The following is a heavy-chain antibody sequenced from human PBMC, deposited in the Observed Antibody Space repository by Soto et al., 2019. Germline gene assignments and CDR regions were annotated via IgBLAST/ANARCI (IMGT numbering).Heavy chain of an antibody. J-gene: IGHJ3*02. CDR1: GGSISSDY. V-gene: IGHV4-59*01. CDR3: ARTNAFHI. CDR2: IYFSGGT. Sequence: QLQESGPGLVKASETLSLTCTVSGGSISSDYWSWIRQPPGEGLEWIGYIYFSGGTNYNPSLKSRVTISVDRSKNHLSLRLTSVTAADTAVYYCARTNAFHIWGQGTMVTVS.